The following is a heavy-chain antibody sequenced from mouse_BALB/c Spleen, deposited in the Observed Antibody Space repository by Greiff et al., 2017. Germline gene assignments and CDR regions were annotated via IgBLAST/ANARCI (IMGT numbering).Heavy chain of an antibody. CDR3: ARWLGYYFDY. D-gene: IGHD2-2*01. CDR1: GFTFSSYA. Sequence: EVKVVESGGGLVKPGGSLKLSCAASGFTFSSYAMSWVRQTPEKRLEWVASISSGGSTYYPDSVKGRFTISRDNARNILYLQMSSLRSEDTAMYYCARWLGYYFDYWGQGTTLTVSS. J-gene: IGHJ2*01. V-gene: IGHV5-6-5*01. CDR2: ISSGGST.